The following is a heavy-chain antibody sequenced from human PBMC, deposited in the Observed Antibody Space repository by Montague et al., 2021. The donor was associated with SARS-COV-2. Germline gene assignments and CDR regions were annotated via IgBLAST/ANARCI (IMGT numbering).Heavy chain of an antibody. CDR2: XYWDDDK. V-gene: IGHV2-5*02. J-gene: IGHJ4*02. D-gene: IGHD1-26*01. Sequence: PALVKPTQTLTLTCTVSGFSLNTNGIGVGWIRQPPGEAPAWLALXYWDDDKRYSPSLKTRLTITKDNSRNQVVLTMTNVDPGDTGTYFCARYTSRMYGSLDYWGQGALVSVSS. CDR1: GFSLNTNGIG. CDR3: ARYTSRMYGSLDY.